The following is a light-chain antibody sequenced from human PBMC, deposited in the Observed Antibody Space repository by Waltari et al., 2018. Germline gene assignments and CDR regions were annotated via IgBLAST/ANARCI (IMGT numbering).Light chain of an antibody. V-gene: IGLV2-14*03. CDR3: SSYTSVNTR. CDR2: DVA. J-gene: IGLJ2*01. Sequence: QSALTQPASMSGSPGQSITISCTGTSSAVYGFHLASWYQQYPGKAPKLIIYDVANRPSGVSHRFSGSRSGNTASLTISGLQAEDEADYYCSSYTSVNTRFGGGTKLTVL. CDR1: SSAVYGFHL.